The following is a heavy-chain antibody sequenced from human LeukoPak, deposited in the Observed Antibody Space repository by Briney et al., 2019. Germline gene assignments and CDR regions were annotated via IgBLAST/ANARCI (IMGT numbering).Heavy chain of an antibody. CDR2: IKQDGSEK. CDR3: AMGQLWFSLFDY. CDR1: GFTFSNFH. J-gene: IGHJ4*02. V-gene: IGHV3-7*03. Sequence: GGSLRLSCAASGFTFSNFHMTWVRQAPGKGLEWVANIKQDGSEKYYVDSVKGRFTISRDNAKNSLCLQMNSLRAEDTAVYYCAMGQLWFSLFDYWGQGTLVTVSS. D-gene: IGHD5-18*01.